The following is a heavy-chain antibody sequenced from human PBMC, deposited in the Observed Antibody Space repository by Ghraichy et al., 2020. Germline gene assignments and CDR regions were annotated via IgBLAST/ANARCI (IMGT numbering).Heavy chain of an antibody. CDR2: ISTSGGAT. Sequence: AGSLRLSCAASGFMFSSYAMTWVRQAPGKGLEWVSGISTSGGATYHADSVKGRFTISRDNSKNTLYLQMNSLRAEDTAVYYCAKRITAASRAFDIWGQGTMVTASS. CDR1: GFMFSSYA. J-gene: IGHJ3*02. CDR3: AKRITAASRAFDI. D-gene: IGHD6-13*01. V-gene: IGHV3-23*01.